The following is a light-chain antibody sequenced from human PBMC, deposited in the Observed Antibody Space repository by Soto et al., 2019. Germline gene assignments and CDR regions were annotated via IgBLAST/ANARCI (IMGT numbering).Light chain of an antibody. CDR1: QIVSSD. Sequence: EIVMTQSPATLSVSPGDRVTLSCRASQIVSSDLAWYPQRPGQAPRLLIYGASTRATGIPARFSGTGSGTEFTLTISSLQSEDFAIYSCQQYNNWPPYTFGQGTKVDIK. V-gene: IGKV3-15*01. J-gene: IGKJ2*01. CDR3: QQYNNWPPYT. CDR2: GAS.